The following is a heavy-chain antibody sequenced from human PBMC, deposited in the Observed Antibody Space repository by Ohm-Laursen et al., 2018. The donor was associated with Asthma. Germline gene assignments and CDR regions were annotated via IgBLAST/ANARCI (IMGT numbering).Heavy chain of an antibody. D-gene: IGHD4-17*01. Sequence: SLRLSCTATGFTFSTYWMHWVRQAPGKGLVWVSRVYGDGSNTIYADSVKGRFTISRDNAKNTLYLQMNSLRAEDTAVYYCARDPNYGDYVYYFDYWGQGTLVTVSS. CDR3: ARDPNYGDYVYYFDY. CDR2: VYGDGSNT. J-gene: IGHJ4*02. CDR1: GFTFSTYW. V-gene: IGHV3-74*01.